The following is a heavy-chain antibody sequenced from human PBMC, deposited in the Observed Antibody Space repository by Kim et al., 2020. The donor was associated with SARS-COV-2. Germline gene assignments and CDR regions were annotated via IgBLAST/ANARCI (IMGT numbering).Heavy chain of an antibody. D-gene: IGHD3-3*01. Sequence: GGSLRLSCAASGFTFSSYSMNWVRQAPGKGLEWVSSISSSSSYIYYADSVKGRFTISRDNAKNSLYLQMNSLRAEDTAVYYCARDVILLEWLPSYYFDYWGQGTLVTVSS. V-gene: IGHV3-21*01. J-gene: IGHJ4*02. CDR1: GFTFSSYS. CDR3: ARDVILLEWLPSYYFDY. CDR2: ISSSSSYI.